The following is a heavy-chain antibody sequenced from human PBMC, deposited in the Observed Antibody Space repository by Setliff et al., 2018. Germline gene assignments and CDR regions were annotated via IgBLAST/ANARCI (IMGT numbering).Heavy chain of an antibody. CDR1: GFTFSSYA. J-gene: IGHJ4*02. Sequence: GGSLRLSCAASGFTFSSYAMSWVRQAPGKGLEWVSAISGSGGSTYYADSVKGRFTISRDNSKNTLYLQMNSLRAEDTAVYSCAKGLYSTGGYDYWGQGTLVTVSS. V-gene: IGHV3-23*01. CDR2: ISGSGGST. D-gene: IGHD6-19*01. CDR3: AKGLYSTGGYDY.